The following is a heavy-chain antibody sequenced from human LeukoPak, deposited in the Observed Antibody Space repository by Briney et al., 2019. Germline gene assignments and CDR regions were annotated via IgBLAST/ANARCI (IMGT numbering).Heavy chain of an antibody. CDR1: GFTFSSYA. CDR2: ISYDGGNK. Sequence: PGGSLRLSCAASGFTFSSYAMHWVRQAPGKGLEWVAVISYDGGNKYYADSVKGRFTISRDNSKNTLYLQMNSLRAEDTAVYYCARDQTYYDSSGYYYVAYYFDYWGQGTLVTVSS. CDR3: ARDQTYYDSSGYYYVAYYFDY. D-gene: IGHD3-22*01. V-gene: IGHV3-30-3*01. J-gene: IGHJ4*02.